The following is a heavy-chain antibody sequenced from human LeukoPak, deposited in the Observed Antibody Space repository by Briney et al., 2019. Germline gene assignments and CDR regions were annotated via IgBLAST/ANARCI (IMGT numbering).Heavy chain of an antibody. V-gene: IGHV1-69*06. J-gene: IGHJ6*02. CDR2: IIPIFGTA. CDR1: GGTFSSYA. CDR3: AREDTMVVDYGMDV. Sequence: SVKVSCKASGGTFSSYAISWVRQAPGPGLEWMGGIIPIFGTANYAQKFQGRVTITADKSTSTAYMELSSLRSEDTAVYYCAREDTMVVDYGMDVWGQGTTVTVSS. D-gene: IGHD3-22*01.